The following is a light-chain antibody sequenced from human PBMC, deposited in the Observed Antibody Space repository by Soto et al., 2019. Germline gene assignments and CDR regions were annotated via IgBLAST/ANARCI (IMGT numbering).Light chain of an antibody. CDR2: GAS. Sequence: EVVMPQSPDTLSVSPGERATLSCRASQSISSNLAWYQQKPGQPPRLLIYGASTRATGIPARFSGSGFGTEFTLTISSLQPEDFGVYYCQQYNNWPLTFGGGTKVDIK. CDR1: QSISSN. V-gene: IGKV3-15*01. CDR3: QQYNNWPLT. J-gene: IGKJ4*01.